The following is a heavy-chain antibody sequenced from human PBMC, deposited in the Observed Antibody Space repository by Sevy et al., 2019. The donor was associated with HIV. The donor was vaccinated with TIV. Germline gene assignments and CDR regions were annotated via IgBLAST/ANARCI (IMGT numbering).Heavy chain of an antibody. CDR2: ISSIGNTI. D-gene: IGHD1-7*01. CDR3: GRRGTFRFSDAFDI. J-gene: IGHJ3*02. Sequence: GGSLRLSCEASGFTLTSYEMNWVRQAPGKGLEWVSYISSIGNTIYYADSVKGRFTISREKAKKSVYLQMNSLRADDAAVYFCGRRGTFRFSDAFDIWGQGTMVTVSS. V-gene: IGHV3-48*03. CDR1: GFTLTSYE.